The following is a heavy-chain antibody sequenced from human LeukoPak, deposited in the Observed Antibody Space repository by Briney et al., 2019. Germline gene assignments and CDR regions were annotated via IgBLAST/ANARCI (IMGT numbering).Heavy chain of an antibody. D-gene: IGHD6-6*01. J-gene: IGHJ4*02. V-gene: IGHV4-30-2*01. CDR3: ARDLGEYSSSSPPFQ. CDR1: GGTISSGGYY. CDR2: IYHSGST. Sequence: SQTLSLTCTVSGGTISSGGYYWSWVRQPPGKGLEWIGYIYHSGSTYYNPSLKSRVTISVDRSKNQFSLKLSSVTAADTAAYYCARDLGEYSSSSPPFQWGQGTLVTVSS.